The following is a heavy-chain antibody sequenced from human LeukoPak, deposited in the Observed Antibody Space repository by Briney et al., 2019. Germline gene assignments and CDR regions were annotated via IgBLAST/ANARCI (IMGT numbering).Heavy chain of an antibody. V-gene: IGHV6-1*01. CDR2: TYYRSKWYN. D-gene: IGHD6-19*01. Sequence: SQTLSLTCAISGDSVSSNSAAWNWIRQSPSRGLEWLGRTYYRSKWYNDYAVSVKSRITINPDTSKNQFSLQLNSVTPEDTAVYYCARADSSGWYIAAYYYYYMDVWGKGTTVTVPS. CDR3: ARADSSGWYIAAYYYYYMDV. J-gene: IGHJ6*03. CDR1: GDSVSSNSAA.